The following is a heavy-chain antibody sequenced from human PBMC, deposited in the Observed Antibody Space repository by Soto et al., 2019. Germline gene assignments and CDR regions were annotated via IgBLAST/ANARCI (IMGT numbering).Heavy chain of an antibody. CDR3: ARPGSGSYYDY. D-gene: IGHD1-26*01. J-gene: IGHJ4*02. V-gene: IGHV3-23*01. Sequence: EVQLLESGGGLVQPGGSLRLSCAASGFTFSSYAMSWVRQAPGKGLEWVSAISGSGGSTYYADSVKGRFTISRDNSKNTVYLQMSSLRGEDTAVYYCARPGSGSYYDYWVQGTRVTVSS. CDR2: ISGSGGST. CDR1: GFTFSSYA.